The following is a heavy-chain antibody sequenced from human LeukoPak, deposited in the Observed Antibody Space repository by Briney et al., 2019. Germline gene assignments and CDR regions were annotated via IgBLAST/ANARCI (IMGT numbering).Heavy chain of an antibody. V-gene: IGHV3-23*01. Sequence: PGGSLRLSCAASGFTFSSHAMSWVRQAPGKGLEWVSAISGSGGSTYYADSVKGRFTISRDNSKNTLYLQMNSLRAEDTAVYYCAKGPLSRYQDNWFDPWGQGTLVTVSS. J-gene: IGHJ5*02. CDR1: GFTFSSHA. CDR3: AKGPLSRYQDNWFDP. CDR2: ISGSGGST. D-gene: IGHD2-2*01.